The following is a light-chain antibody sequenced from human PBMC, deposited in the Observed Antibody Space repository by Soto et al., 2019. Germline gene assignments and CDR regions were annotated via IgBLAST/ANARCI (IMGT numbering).Light chain of an antibody. CDR2: LGF. CDR1: QSLLHSNGHHY. Sequence: DIVMTQSPLSLPVTPGEPAAISCRSNQSLLHSNGHHYLDWYLQKPEQSPQLLISLGFNRAAGVPDRLSGSGSGTDFSLKISRVEAEDVGVYYCMQALQPPRTFGQGTKVEIK. J-gene: IGKJ1*01. CDR3: MQALQPPRT. V-gene: IGKV2-28*01.